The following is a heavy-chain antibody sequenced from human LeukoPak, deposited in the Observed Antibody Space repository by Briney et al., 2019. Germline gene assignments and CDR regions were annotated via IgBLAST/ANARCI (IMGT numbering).Heavy chain of an antibody. Sequence: PGGSLRLSCAASGFTFSDYSMNWVRQAPGKGLEWVSYISSSSSTIYYADSVKGRFTISRDNAKNSLYLQMNSLRAEDTAIYYCAREGGYCINGFCYAPYYFDYWGQGTRVTVSS. CDR2: ISSSSSTI. J-gene: IGHJ4*02. CDR1: GFTFSDYS. CDR3: AREGGYCINGFCYAPYYFDY. V-gene: IGHV3-48*01. D-gene: IGHD2-8*01.